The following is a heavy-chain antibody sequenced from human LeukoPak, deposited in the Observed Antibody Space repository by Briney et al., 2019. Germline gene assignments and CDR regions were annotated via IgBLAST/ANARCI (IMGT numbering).Heavy chain of an antibody. D-gene: IGHD3-10*01. CDR3: AGVLGDYDDY. V-gene: IGHV3-30*04. CDR2: ISYDGSNK. CDR1: GFTFSSYA. J-gene: IGHJ4*02. Sequence: PGGSLRLSCAASGFTFSSYAMHWVRQAPGKGLEWVAVISYDGSNKYYADSVKGRFTISRDNSKNTLYLQMNSLRAEDTAVYYFAGVLGDYDDYWGRGPLVTVSS.